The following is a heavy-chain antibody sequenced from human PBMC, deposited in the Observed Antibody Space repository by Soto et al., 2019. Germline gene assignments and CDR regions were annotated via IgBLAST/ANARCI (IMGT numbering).Heavy chain of an antibody. CDR2: IYYSGST. CDR1: GGSISSYY. J-gene: IGHJ5*02. Sequence: SETLSLTCTVSGGSISSYYWSWIRQPPVKGLEWSGYIYYSGSTNYTPSLKSLVTISVDTSKNQFSLKLSSVTATDTAVYYCARRDSSSWYFWFDPWGQGTLVTVSS. D-gene: IGHD6-13*01. V-gene: IGHV4-59*01. CDR3: ARRDSSSWYFWFDP.